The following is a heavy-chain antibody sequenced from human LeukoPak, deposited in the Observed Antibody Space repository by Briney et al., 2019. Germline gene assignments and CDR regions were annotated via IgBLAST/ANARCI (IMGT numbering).Heavy chain of an antibody. CDR3: ARLFSSSWYRGAFDL. D-gene: IGHD6-13*01. Sequence: SETLSLACTVSGGSISSSSYYWGWIRQPPGKGLEWIGSIYYSGNTYYNPSLKSRVTISVDTSKNQFSLKLSSVTAADTAVYYCARLFSSSWYRGAFDLWGQGTMVTVSS. CDR1: GGSISSSSYY. CDR2: IYYSGNT. J-gene: IGHJ3*01. V-gene: IGHV4-39*01.